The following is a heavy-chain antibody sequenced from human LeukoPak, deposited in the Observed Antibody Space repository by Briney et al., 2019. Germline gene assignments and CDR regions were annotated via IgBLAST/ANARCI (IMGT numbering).Heavy chain of an antibody. J-gene: IGHJ3*02. CDR3: ARRRGYGGPGDYYAFDI. CDR1: GFTFSSYD. Sequence: GGSLRLSCTASGFTFSSYDMNWVRQAPGKGLEWVGFISYDGSNKYYADSVKGLFTITRDTSNNTLYMQMNSLRPEDTAVYYCARRRGYGGPGDYYAFDIWGQGTMVTVSS. D-gene: IGHD3-22*01. V-gene: IGHV3-30*02. CDR2: ISYDGSNK.